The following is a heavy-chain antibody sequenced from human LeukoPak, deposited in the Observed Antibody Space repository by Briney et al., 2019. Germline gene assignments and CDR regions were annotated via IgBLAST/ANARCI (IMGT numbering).Heavy chain of an antibody. CDR1: GFTFSSYE. J-gene: IGHJ3*02. CDR3: ARDVEMATFDAFDI. Sequence: GGSLRLSCAASGFTFSSYEMNWVRQAPGKGLEWVSYISSFSSTIYYADSVMGRFTISRDNAKNSLYLQMNSLRAEDTAVYYCARDVEMATFDAFDIWGQGTMITVSS. D-gene: IGHD5-24*01. CDR2: ISSFSSTI. V-gene: IGHV3-48*03.